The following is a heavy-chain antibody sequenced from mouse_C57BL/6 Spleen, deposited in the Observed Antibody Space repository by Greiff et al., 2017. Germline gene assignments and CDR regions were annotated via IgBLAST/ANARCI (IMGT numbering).Heavy chain of an antibody. Sequence: DVQLVESGPGLVKPSQSLSLTCSVTGYSITSGYYWNWIRQFPGNKLEWMGYISYDGSNNYNPSPKNRISITRDTSKNQFFLKLNSVTTEDTATYYCARTTYDSLYYYAMDYWGQGTSVTVSS. J-gene: IGHJ4*01. CDR1: GYSITSGYY. V-gene: IGHV3-6*01. CDR3: ARTTYDSLYYYAMDY. D-gene: IGHD2-4*01. CDR2: ISYDGSN.